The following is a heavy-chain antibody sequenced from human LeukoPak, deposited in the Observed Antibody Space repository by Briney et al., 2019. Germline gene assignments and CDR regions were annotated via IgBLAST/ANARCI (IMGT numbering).Heavy chain of an antibody. CDR1: GFTFSDYY. J-gene: IGHJ4*02. V-gene: IGHV3-11*01. Sequence: PGGSLRLSCAASGFTFSDYYMSWVRQAPGKGLEWGSYISSSGSTKYYADSVKGRFTISRDNAKNSLYLQMNSLRAEDTAVYYCARERYGGNGDLDYWGQGTLVTVSS. D-gene: IGHD4-23*01. CDR2: ISSSGSTK. CDR3: ARERYGGNGDLDY.